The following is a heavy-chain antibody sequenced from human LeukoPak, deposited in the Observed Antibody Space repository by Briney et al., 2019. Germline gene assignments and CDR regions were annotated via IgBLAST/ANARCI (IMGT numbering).Heavy chain of an antibody. CDR1: GGSISSYY. V-gene: IGHV4-59*01. Sequence: SETLSLTCTVSGGSISSYYWSWIRQPPGKGLEWIGYIYYSGSTNYNPSLKSRVTISVDTSKNQFSLKLSSVTAADTAVYYCARAVATIEYYFDYWGQGTLVTVSS. J-gene: IGHJ4*02. CDR3: ARAVATIEYYFDY. D-gene: IGHD5-12*01. CDR2: IYYSGST.